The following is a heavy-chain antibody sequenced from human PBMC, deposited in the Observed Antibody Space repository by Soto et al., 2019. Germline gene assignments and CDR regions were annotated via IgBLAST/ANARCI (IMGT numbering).Heavy chain of an antibody. CDR3: AKDYKGMATTIGY. J-gene: IGHJ4*02. CDR2: ISYDVSNK. V-gene: IGHV3-30*18. CDR1: GFTFSSYG. D-gene: IGHD5-12*01. Sequence: QVQLVESGGGVVQPGSSLRLSCAASGFTFSSYGMHWVRQAPGKGLEWVAVISYDVSNKYYADCVNGRFTISRDNSKNTLYLQLNRLRAKDKAVYSRAKDYKGMATTIGYWGQGTLVTVSS.